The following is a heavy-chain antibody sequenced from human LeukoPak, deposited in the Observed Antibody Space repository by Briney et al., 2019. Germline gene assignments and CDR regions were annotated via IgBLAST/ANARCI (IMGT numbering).Heavy chain of an antibody. J-gene: IGHJ4*02. Sequence: SQTLSLTCTVSGGSISSGSYYWSWIRQPAGKGLEWIGRIHTSGSTNYNPSLKSRVTISVDTSKNQFSLKLSSVTAADTAVYYCARDGAVPYYFDYWGQGTLVTVSS. CDR1: GGSISSGSYY. CDR2: IHTSGST. V-gene: IGHV4-61*02. D-gene: IGHD4/OR15-4a*01. CDR3: ARDGAVPYYFDY.